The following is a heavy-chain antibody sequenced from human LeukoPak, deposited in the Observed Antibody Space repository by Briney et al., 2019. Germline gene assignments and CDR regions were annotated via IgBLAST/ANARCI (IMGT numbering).Heavy chain of an antibody. J-gene: IGHJ4*02. V-gene: IGHV3-48*03. CDR2: ISNTGSPI. Sequence: GSLRLSCVVSGFTFRNEEMNWVRPAPGKGLEWIAYISNTGSPIHYRDSVKGRFTISRDNAQSSLFLQMNSLRPDDTAIYYCARGGDYAPFDYWGQGALVAVSS. CDR3: ARGGDYAPFDY. D-gene: IGHD4-17*01. CDR1: GFTFRNEE.